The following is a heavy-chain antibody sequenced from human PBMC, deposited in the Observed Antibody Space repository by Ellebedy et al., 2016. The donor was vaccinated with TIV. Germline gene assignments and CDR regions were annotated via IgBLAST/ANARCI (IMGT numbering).Heavy chain of an antibody. J-gene: IGHJ4*02. Sequence: GESLKISCAASGFMFSNHWMSWVRQAPGKGLEWVANIQRDGGEKNYVDSVKGRFTISRDNARNSLYLQMNRLRTEDTAVYYCAREAISYATSGYYFDYWGQGTLVAVSS. D-gene: IGHD3-22*01. V-gene: IGHV3-7*01. CDR1: GFMFSNHW. CDR3: AREAISYATSGYYFDY. CDR2: IQRDGGEK.